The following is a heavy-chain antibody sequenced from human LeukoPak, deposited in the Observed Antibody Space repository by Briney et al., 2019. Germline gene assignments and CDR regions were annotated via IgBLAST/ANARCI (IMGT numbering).Heavy chain of an antibody. CDR3: AKVAKYYYGSETYYFFEH. Sequence: GGSLRLSCAASGIIFSNYWMHWVRQAPGKGLVWVSRINRDGSSTSYADSVKGRFTISRDNAKNSLYLQMNSLRVEDTAVYYCAKVAKYYYGSETYYFFEHWGQGTPVTASS. V-gene: IGHV3-74*01. J-gene: IGHJ4*02. CDR1: GIIFSNYW. CDR2: INRDGSST. D-gene: IGHD3-10*01.